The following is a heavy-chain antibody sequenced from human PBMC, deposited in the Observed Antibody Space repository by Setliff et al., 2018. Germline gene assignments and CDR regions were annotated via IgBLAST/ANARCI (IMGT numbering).Heavy chain of an antibody. CDR1: GFSFREYY. CDR2: ISVSGTYI. Sequence: GGSLRLSCEASGFSFREYYMGWIRQAPGKGLEWVSYISVSGTYIDYADSVKGRFTISRDNAKNTLYLQISRLGVEDTAVYYCARDKDKDFDFWGQGTLVTVSS. V-gene: IGHV3-11*05. CDR3: ARDKDKDFDF. J-gene: IGHJ4*02.